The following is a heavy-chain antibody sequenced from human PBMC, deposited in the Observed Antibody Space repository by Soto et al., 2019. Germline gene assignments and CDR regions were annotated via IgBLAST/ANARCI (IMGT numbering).Heavy chain of an antibody. Sequence: QLQLQESGPGLVKPSETLSLTCTVSGGSISSSSYYWGWIRQPPGKGLEWIGSIYYSGSTYYNPSLKSRVTISVDTSKNQFSLKLSSVTAADTAVYYCARHPSRGWSLIDYWGQGTLVTVSS. J-gene: IGHJ4*02. D-gene: IGHD2-15*01. CDR3: ARHPSRGWSLIDY. CDR2: IYYSGST. CDR1: GGSISSSSYY. V-gene: IGHV4-39*01.